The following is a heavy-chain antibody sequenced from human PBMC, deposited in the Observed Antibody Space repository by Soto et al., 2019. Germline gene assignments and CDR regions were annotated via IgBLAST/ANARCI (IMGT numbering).Heavy chain of an antibody. CDR1: GGSISSGGYS. CDR3: ARAHYGDYGYGMDV. D-gene: IGHD4-17*01. CDR2: IYHSGSS. Sequence: SETLSLTCAVSGGSISSGGYSWTWLRQPPGRGLEWIGYIYHSGSSYYNPSLKSRVTISVDRSKNQSSLKLSSVTAADTAVYYCARAHYGDYGYGMDVWGQGTTVTVSS. J-gene: IGHJ6*02. V-gene: IGHV4-30-2*01.